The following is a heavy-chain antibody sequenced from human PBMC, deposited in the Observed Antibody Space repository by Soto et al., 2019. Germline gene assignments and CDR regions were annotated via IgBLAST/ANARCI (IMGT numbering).Heavy chain of an antibody. V-gene: IGHV3-23*01. D-gene: IGHD3-16*01. CDR1: GLTLYSYV. CDR2: ISGGST. Sequence: DVQLLESGGDLVQPGGSLRLSCAASGLTLYSYVMSWVRQAPGKGLEWVSGISGGSTYYSDSVKGRFTISRDNSKNTLFLQMNSLRAEDTAAYYCAKGGGEYWGQGTLVTVSS. CDR3: AKGGGEY. J-gene: IGHJ4*02.